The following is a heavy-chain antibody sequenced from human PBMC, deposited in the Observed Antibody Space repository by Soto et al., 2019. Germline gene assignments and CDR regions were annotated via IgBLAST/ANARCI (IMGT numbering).Heavy chain of an antibody. D-gene: IGHD5-18*01. CDR2: IYHSGST. V-gene: IGHV4-30-2*01. J-gene: IGHJ4*02. CDR1: GGSISSGGYS. Sequence: SETLSLTCAVSGGSISSGGYSCNWIRQPPGKGLEWIGYIYHSGSTYYNPSLKSRVTISVDTSKNQFSLKLSSVTAADTAVYYCASDSYGSLGLDYWGQGTQVTVSS. CDR3: ASDSYGSLGLDY.